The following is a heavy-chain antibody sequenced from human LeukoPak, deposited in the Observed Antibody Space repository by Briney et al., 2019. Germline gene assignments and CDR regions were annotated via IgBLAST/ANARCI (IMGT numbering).Heavy chain of an antibody. J-gene: IGHJ4*02. CDR1: GGSFSGFH. CDR3: ARFCSVCVWTSKEDY. D-gene: IGHD3-3*01. Sequence: SETLSLTCAVYGGSFSGFHWSGIRQPPGKGLEYIGEINHSGSTNYNPSLKSRVTISVDTSKNQFSLKLSSVTAADTAVYYCARFCSVCVWTSKEDYWGQGTLVTVSS. V-gene: IGHV4-34*01. CDR2: INHSGST.